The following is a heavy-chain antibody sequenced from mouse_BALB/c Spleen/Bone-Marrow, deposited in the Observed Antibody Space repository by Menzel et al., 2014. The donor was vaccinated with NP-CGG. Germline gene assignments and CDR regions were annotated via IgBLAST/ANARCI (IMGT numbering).Heavy chain of an antibody. CDR2: IIPNSGYS. Sequence: LQESGAELAGPGASVKMSCQASGYTFTRYTMHWEKKRPGQGLEWIGYIIPNSGYSNYNQKFKDKATLTADKSSSTAYMQLSSLTSEDSAVYYCTIRYYAMDYWGQGTSVTVTS. D-gene: IGHD1-1*01. V-gene: IGHV1-4*01. CDR1: GYTFTRYT. J-gene: IGHJ4*01. CDR3: TIRYYAMDY.